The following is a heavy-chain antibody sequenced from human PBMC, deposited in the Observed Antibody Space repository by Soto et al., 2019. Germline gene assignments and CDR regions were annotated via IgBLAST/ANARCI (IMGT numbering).Heavy chain of an antibody. CDR3: ARGGGDGHDNLNFDY. J-gene: IGHJ4*02. V-gene: IGHV4-59*01. CDR1: GGSISSYY. D-gene: IGHD2-21*02. CDR2: IYYSGST. Sequence: SETLSLTCTVPGGSISSYYWSWIRQPPGKGLEWIGYIYYSGSTNYNPSLKSRVTISVDMSKNQFSLKLSSVTAADTAVYYCARGGGDGHDNLNFDYWGQGTLVTVSS.